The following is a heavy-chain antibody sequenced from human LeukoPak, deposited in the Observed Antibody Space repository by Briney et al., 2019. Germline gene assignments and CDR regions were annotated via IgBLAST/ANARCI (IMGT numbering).Heavy chain of an antibody. Sequence: PSETLSLTCTVSGGSISSYYWSWIRQPPGKGLQWIGYIYYSGSTNYNPSLKSRVTISVATSKNQFSLKLSSVTAADTAVYYCARGSGYDFDYWGQGTLVTVSS. J-gene: IGHJ4*02. D-gene: IGHD5-12*01. CDR3: ARGSGYDFDY. CDR2: IYYSGST. V-gene: IGHV4-59*01. CDR1: GGSISSYY.